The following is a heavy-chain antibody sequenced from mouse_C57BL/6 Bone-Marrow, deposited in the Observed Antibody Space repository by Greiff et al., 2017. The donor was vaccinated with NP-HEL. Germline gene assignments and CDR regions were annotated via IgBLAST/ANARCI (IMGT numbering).Heavy chain of an antibody. CDR3: TREGGNYCFAY. Sequence: EVQGVESGEGLVKPGGEVKGEGEEAGGAFGSGSMVGGRQTPEKRLEWVAYISSGGDDIYYADNVKGRFTISRDNARNTLYLQMSSLKSEDTAMYYCTREGGNYCFAYWGQGTLVTVSA. CDR2: ISSGGDDI. D-gene: IGHD2-1*01. J-gene: IGHJ3*01. V-gene: IGHV5-9-1*02. CDR1: GGAFGSGS.